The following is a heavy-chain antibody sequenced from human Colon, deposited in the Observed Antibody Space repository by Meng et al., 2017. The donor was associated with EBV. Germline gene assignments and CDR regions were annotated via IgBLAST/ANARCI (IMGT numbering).Heavy chain of an antibody. Sequence: QGALTEAGPGLVKPLETRSLTCAVSGGSISSVYWWTWVRQSPGKGLEWIGEIYHSGSTNYNPSLKSRVTISVDKSKNQFSLKLTSVTAADTAVYYCARGGYYSFDYWGQRTLVTVSS. CDR2: IYHSGST. J-gene: IGHJ4*02. CDR1: GGSISSVYW. V-gene: IGHV4-4*02. CDR3: ARGGYYSFDY. D-gene: IGHD5-18*01.